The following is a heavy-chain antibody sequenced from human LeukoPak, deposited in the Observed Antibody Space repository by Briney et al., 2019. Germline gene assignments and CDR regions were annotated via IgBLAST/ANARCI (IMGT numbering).Heavy chain of an antibody. V-gene: IGHV3-23*01. CDR1: GFTFSSYA. CDR2: ISGSGGST. CDR3: AKYEGRGSSSQFDP. D-gene: IGHD6-6*01. J-gene: IGHJ5*02. Sequence: QPGGSLRLSCAASGFTFSSYAMSWVRQAPGKGLEWVSAISGSGGSTYHADSVKGRFTISRDNSKNTLYLQMNSLRAEDTAVYYCAKYEGRGSSSQFDPWGQGTLVTVSS.